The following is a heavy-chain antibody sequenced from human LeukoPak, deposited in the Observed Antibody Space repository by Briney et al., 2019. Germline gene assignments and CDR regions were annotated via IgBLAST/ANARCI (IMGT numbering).Heavy chain of an antibody. Sequence: SETLSLTCAVYGGSFSGYYWSWIRQPPGKGLEWIGEINHSGSTNYNPSLKSRVTISVDTSKNQFSLKLSSVTAADTAVYYCARGHPHLYQPLYYYYGMDVWGKGTTVTVSS. CDR1: GGSFSGYY. D-gene: IGHD2-2*01. J-gene: IGHJ6*04. V-gene: IGHV4-34*01. CDR2: INHSGST. CDR3: ARGHPHLYQPLYYYYGMDV.